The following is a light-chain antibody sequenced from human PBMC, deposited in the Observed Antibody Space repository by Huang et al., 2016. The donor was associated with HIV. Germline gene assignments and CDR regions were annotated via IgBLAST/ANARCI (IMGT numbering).Light chain of an antibody. CDR2: DAS. J-gene: IGKJ5*01. CDR3: QQHSYWPIT. Sequence: DIVLTQSPATLSLSPGERATVSCRASQSVSTFLAWYQHKPGQVPRLLIFDASNRASGVPARFSGTGSGTDFTLTISSLEPSDVAVYYCQQHSYWPITFGRGTRLEI. V-gene: IGKV3-11*01. CDR1: QSVSTF.